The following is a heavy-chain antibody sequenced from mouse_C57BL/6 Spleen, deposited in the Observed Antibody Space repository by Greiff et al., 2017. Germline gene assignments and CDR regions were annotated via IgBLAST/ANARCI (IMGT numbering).Heavy chain of an antibody. D-gene: IGHD2-1*01. CDR1: GYTFTSYW. V-gene: IGHV1-52*01. CDR2: IDPSDSET. J-gene: IGHJ3*01. Sequence: VQLQQPGAELVRPGSSVKLSCKASGYTFTSYWMHWVKQRPIQGLEWIGNIDPSDSETHYNQKFKDKATLTVDKSSSTAYMQLSSLTSEDSAVYYCARRGGNYTFAYWGQGTLVTVSA. CDR3: ARRGGNYTFAY.